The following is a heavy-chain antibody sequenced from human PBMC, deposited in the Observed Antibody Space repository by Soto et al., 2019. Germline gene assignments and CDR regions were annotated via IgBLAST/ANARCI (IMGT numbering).Heavy chain of an antibody. CDR3: ARAPAVAGTTDYYYYGMDV. V-gene: IGHV3-33*01. D-gene: IGHD6-19*01. CDR2: IWYDGSNK. Sequence: QVQLVESGGGVVQPGRSLRLSCAASGFTFSSYGMHWVRQAPGKGLEWVAVIWYDGSNKYYADSVKGRFTISRDNSKNTLYLQMNSLRAEDTAVYYCARAPAVAGTTDYYYYGMDVWGQGTTVTVSS. J-gene: IGHJ6*02. CDR1: GFTFSSYG.